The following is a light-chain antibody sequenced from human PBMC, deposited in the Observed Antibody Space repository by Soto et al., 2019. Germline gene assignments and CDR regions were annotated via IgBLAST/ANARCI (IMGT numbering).Light chain of an antibody. CDR2: DVS. J-gene: IGLJ3*02. CDR3: CSYAGSYSWV. CDR1: SSDVGAYNY. V-gene: IGLV2-11*01. Sequence: QSVLTQPRSVSGSPGQSVTISCTGTSSDVGAYNYVSWYQHHPGKAPKVMIYDVSERPSGVPDRFSGSKSDNKASLTISGRQAEDEADYYCCSYAGSYSWVFGGGTKLTVL.